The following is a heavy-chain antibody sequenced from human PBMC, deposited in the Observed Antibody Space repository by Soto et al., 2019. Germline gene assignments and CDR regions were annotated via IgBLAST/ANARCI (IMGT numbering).Heavy chain of an antibody. CDR2: INPSGGTA. V-gene: IGHV1-46*01. CDR1: GYAFTSYY. J-gene: IGHJ4*02. CDR3: ARDFPGNF. Sequence: QVQLVQSGAEVKKPGASVKVSCTASGYAFTSYYINWVRQAPGQGFEWMGMINPSGGTASYAPRFQDRVTMTWDTSTSTFYVDLSSLRSEDTAVYYCARDFPGNFWGQGTLVTVSS.